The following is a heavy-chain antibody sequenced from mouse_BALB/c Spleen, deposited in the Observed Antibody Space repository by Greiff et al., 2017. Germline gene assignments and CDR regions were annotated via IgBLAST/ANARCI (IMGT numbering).Heavy chain of an antibody. CDR1: GFSLTSYG. V-gene: IGHV2-9*02. Sequence: VQLVESGPGLVAPSQILSITCTVSGFSLTSYGVHWVRQPPGKGLEWLGVIWAGGSTNYNSALMSRLSISKDNSKSQVFLKMNSLQTDDTAMYYCARESSTGAMDYWGQGTSVTVSS. CDR2: IWAGGST. J-gene: IGHJ4*01. CDR3: ARESSTGAMDY.